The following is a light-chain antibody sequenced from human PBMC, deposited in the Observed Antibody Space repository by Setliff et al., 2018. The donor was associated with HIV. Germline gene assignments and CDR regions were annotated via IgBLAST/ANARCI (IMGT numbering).Light chain of an antibody. CDR2: GAS. V-gene: IGKV3-20*01. CDR1: QSISNSF. CDR3: QQYAASPIT. Sequence: EIVLTQSPGTLSVSPGERATLSCRASQSISNSFLAWYQQNPGQAPRLLIYGASKRATGIPDKFSGSGSGTDFTLTISTLEPEDFAVYYCQQYAASPITVGQGTRLEIK. J-gene: IGKJ5*01.